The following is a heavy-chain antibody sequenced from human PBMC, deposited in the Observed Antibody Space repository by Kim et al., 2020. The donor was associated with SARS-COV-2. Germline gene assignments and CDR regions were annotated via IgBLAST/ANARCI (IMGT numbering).Heavy chain of an antibody. D-gene: IGHD6-19*01. Sequence: GGSLRLSCAASGFTFSSYAMHWVRQAPGKGLEWVAVISYDGSNKYYVDSVKGRFTISRDNSKNTLYLQMNSLRAEDTAVYYCARDRQWLVQYYYYGMDVWGQGTTVTVSS. CDR3: ARDRQWLVQYYYYGMDV. CDR2: ISYDGSNK. V-gene: IGHV3-30*04. J-gene: IGHJ6*02. CDR1: GFTFSSYA.